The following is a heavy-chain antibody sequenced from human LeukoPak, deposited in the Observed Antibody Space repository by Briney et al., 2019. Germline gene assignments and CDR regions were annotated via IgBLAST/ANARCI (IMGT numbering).Heavy chain of an antibody. CDR1: GGSFSGYY. J-gene: IGHJ4*02. V-gene: IGHV4-34*01. D-gene: IGHD3-10*01. CDR3: ARTAVLKWFGELTGSPAYFDY. Sequence: SETLSLTCAVYGGSFSGYYWSWIRQPPGKGLEWIGEINHSGSTNYNPSLKSRVTISVDTSKNQFSLKLSSVTAADTAVYYCARTAVLKWFGELTGSPAYFDYWGQGTLVIVSS. CDR2: INHSGST.